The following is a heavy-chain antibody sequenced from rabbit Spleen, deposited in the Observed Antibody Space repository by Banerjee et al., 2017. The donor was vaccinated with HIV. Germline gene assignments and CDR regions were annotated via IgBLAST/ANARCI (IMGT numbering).Heavy chain of an antibody. CDR1: GFSFSSTYC. V-gene: IGHV1S40*01. CDR3: ARDLTDVIGWNFGW. Sequence: QSLEESGGDLVKPGASLTLTCTASGFSFSSTYCMYWVRQAPGKRPEWIACIDAGSSGNTYYASWAKGRFTISKTSSTTVTLQMTSLTAADTATYFCARDLTDVIGWNFGWWGPGTLVTVS. CDR2: IDAGSSGNT. J-gene: IGHJ4*01. D-gene: IGHD1-1*01.